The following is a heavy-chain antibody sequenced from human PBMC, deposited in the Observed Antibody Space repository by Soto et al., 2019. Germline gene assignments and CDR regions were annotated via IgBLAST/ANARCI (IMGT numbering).Heavy chain of an antibody. CDR3: ARGDGGGGYLDY. Sequence: QVQLQESGPGLVKPSETLSLTCTVSGGSITGYYWTWIRQPPGKGLEWIGYMYYGGNTYHNPSLKGRVTISIDTSKNQFSLSLSSVTDADTALYYCARGDGGGGYLDYWGQGTLVTVSS. CDR1: GGSITGYY. D-gene: IGHD2-15*01. V-gene: IGHV4-59*01. CDR2: MYYGGNT. J-gene: IGHJ4*02.